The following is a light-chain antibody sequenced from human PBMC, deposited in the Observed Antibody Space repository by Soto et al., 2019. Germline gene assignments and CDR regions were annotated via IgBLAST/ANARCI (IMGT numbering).Light chain of an antibody. CDR2: GIF. CDR3: QSYDNSLSGSEV. CDR1: SSNLGAGYD. Sequence: QSVLTQPPSVSGAPGQRVTLSCTGNSSNLGAGYDVHWYQQLPGAAPTLLIFGIFNRPSGVSERFSGSRSGASASLAIAGLQPEDEADYFCQSYDNSLSGSEVFGTGTKVTVL. V-gene: IGLV1-40*01. J-gene: IGLJ1*01.